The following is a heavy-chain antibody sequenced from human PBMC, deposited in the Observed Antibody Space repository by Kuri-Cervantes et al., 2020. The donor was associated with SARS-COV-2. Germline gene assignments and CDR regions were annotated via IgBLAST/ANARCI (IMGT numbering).Heavy chain of an antibody. D-gene: IGHD3-10*01. J-gene: IGHJ6*03. V-gene: IGHV1-46*01. CDR2: INPSGGST. CDR3: ARAVSITMVQGVTPLGDMDV. CDR1: GYTFTSYY. Sequence: ASVKVSCKASGYTFTSYYMHWVRQAPRQGLEWMGIINPSGGSTSYAQKFQGRVTMTRDTSTSTVYMELSSLRSEDTAVYYCARAVSITMVQGVTPLGDMDVWGKGTTVTVSS.